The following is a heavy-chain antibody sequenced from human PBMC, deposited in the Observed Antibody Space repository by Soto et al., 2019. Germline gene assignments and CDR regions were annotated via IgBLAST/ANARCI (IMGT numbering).Heavy chain of an antibody. J-gene: IGHJ6*02. Sequence: SVKVSCKASGGTFSSYAISWVRQAPGQGLEWMGGIIPIFGTANYAQKFQGRVTVTADESTSTAYMELSSLRSEDTAVYYCARGPPVWDYDSSGYYGADYYYGMDVWGQGTTVTVSS. CDR2: IIPIFGTA. CDR1: GGTFSSYA. CDR3: ARGPPVWDYDSSGYYGADYYYGMDV. V-gene: IGHV1-69*13. D-gene: IGHD3-22*01.